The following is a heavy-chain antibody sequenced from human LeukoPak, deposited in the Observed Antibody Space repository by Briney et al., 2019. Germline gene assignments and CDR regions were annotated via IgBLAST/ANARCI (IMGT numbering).Heavy chain of an antibody. V-gene: IGHV1-2*02. CDR1: GYTFTGYY. D-gene: IGHD2-2*01. CDR3: ARDMASRVVPAATPYYMDV. J-gene: IGHJ6*03. CDR2: INPNSGGT. Sequence: ASVKVSCKASGYTFTGYYMHWVRQVPGQGLEWMGWINPNSGGTNYAQKFQGRVTMTRDTSISTAYMELSRLRSDDTAVYYCARDMASRVVPAATPYYMDVWGKGTTVTVSS.